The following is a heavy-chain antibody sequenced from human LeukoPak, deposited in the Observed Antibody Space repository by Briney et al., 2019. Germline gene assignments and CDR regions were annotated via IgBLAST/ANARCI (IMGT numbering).Heavy chain of an antibody. Sequence: GGSLRLSCAASGFTFSNYAMNWVRQAPGKGLEWVSSISGSGNDPSYADSVKGRFAISRDNSRNTLYLQMNSLKAEDTAVYYCAKQFVDIWGQGTLVTVSS. CDR3: AKQFVDI. CDR1: GFTFSNYA. D-gene: IGHD5-24*01. CDR2: ISGSGNDP. V-gene: IGHV3-23*01. J-gene: IGHJ5*02.